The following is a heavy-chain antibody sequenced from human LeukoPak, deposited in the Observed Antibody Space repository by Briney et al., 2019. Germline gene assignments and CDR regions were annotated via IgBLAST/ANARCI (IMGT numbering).Heavy chain of an antibody. CDR3: AADLVVPAADPIAAPPYFDY. Sequence: RASVKVSCKASGYTFTSYYMHWVRQAPGQGLEWMGIINPSGGSTSYAQKFQGRVTMTRDTSTSTVYMELSSLRSEDTAVYYCAADLVVPAADPIAAPPYFDYWGQGTLVTVSS. V-gene: IGHV1-46*01. J-gene: IGHJ4*02. D-gene: IGHD2-2*01. CDR1: GYTFTSYY. CDR2: INPSGGST.